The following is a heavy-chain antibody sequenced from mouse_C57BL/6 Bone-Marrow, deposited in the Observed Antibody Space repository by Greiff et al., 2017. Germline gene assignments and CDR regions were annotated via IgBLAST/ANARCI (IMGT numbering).Heavy chain of an antibody. CDR2: IDPSDSYT. CDR1: GYTFTSYW. V-gene: IGHV1-50*01. Sequence: QVQLQQPGAELVKPGASVKLSCKASGYTFTSYWMQWVKQRPGQGLEWIGEIDPSDSYTNYNQKFKGKATLTVDTSSSTAYMQLSSLTSEDSAVYYCARAVYDGYPYAMDYWGQGTSVTVSS. J-gene: IGHJ4*01. D-gene: IGHD2-3*01. CDR3: ARAVYDGYPYAMDY.